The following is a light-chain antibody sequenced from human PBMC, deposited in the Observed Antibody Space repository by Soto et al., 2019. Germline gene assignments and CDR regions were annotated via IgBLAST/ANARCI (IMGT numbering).Light chain of an antibody. V-gene: IGKV1-12*01. Sequence: DIQMTQSPSSVSASVGDRVTITCRASQGVSTWLGWYQQKPGKPPKVLSYGASNLQSGVPPRFSGSGSGTDFTLAISSLQPEDSATYYCLQDINYPWTFGQGTKVDIK. CDR2: GAS. CDR3: LQDINYPWT. CDR1: QGVSTW. J-gene: IGKJ1*01.